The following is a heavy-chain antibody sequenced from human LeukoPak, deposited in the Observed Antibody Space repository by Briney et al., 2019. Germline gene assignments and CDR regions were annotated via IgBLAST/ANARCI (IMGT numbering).Heavy chain of an antibody. Sequence: GGSLRLSCAASGFTFSSYSMNWIRQAPGKGLERVSSISFRSSISYADSVKGRFTISRDNDRNSVYLQMNSLRAEDTAIYYCARNPRGTSPPDYFDCWGQGTLVTVSS. D-gene: IGHD3-16*01. CDR3: ARNPRGTSPPDYFDC. J-gene: IGHJ4*02. CDR2: ISFRSSI. V-gene: IGHV3-21*01. CDR1: GFTFSSYS.